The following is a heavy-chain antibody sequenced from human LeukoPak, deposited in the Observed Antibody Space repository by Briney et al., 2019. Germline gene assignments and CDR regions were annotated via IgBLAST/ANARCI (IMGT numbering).Heavy chain of an antibody. V-gene: IGHV4-38-2*02. CDR1: GYAVSSGYY. CDR2: MYHSGDT. J-gene: IGHJ5*02. D-gene: IGHD6-13*01. Sequence: SETLSLTCTVSGYAVSSGYYWGWIRQPPGKGLEWIGSMYHSGDTYYNPSLNSRVTISVDTSKNQLSLKLSSVTAADTAVYYCARSKAHLSTSWYGTWFDPWGQGTLVTVSS. CDR3: ARSKAHLSTSWYGTWFDP.